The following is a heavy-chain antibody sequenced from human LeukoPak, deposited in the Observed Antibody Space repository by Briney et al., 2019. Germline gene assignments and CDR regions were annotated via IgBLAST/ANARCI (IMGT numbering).Heavy chain of an antibody. CDR1: GGSISSSSYY. CDR3: ARGSDYYGSGSYYKT. CDR2: INHSGST. D-gene: IGHD3-10*01. V-gene: IGHV4-39*07. Sequence: SETLSLTCTVSGGSISSSSYYWGWIRQPPGKGLEWIGEINHSGSTNYNPSLKSRVTISVDTSKNQFSLKLSSVTAADTAVYYCARGSDYYGSGSYYKTWGQGTLVTVSS. J-gene: IGHJ5*02.